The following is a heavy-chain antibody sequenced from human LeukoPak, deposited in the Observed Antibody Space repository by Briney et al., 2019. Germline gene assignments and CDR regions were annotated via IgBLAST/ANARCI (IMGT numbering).Heavy chain of an antibody. CDR2: FDPEDGET. D-gene: IGHD3-10*01. Sequence: ASLKVSCKVSGYSLTELSMHWVRQAPGKGLEWMGGFDPEDGETIYAQKFQGRVTMTEDTSTDTAYMELSSLRSEDTAVYYCATSGYGSGIFDYWGQGTLVTVSS. CDR3: ATSGYGSGIFDY. CDR1: GYSLTELS. J-gene: IGHJ4*02. V-gene: IGHV1-24*01.